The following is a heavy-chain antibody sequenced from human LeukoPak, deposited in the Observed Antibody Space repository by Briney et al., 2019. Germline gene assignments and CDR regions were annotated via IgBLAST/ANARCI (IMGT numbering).Heavy chain of an antibody. Sequence: PGGSLRLSCAASGFSFSDFYMSWIRQAPGMGLEWISYIGTRSNPIYYADSVKGRFTISRDDAKNSLYLQMNSLRDEDTAVYFCAREARGSGRDFDYWGQGILVTVSS. D-gene: IGHD1-26*01. V-gene: IGHV3-11*01. CDR2: IGTRSNPI. J-gene: IGHJ4*02. CDR1: GFSFSDFY. CDR3: AREARGSGRDFDY.